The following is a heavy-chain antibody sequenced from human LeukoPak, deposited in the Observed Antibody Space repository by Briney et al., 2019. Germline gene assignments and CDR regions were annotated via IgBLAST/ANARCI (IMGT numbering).Heavy chain of an antibody. CDR3: AKDLGLQVGASHFDY. J-gene: IGHJ4*02. Sequence: GGSLRLSCAASGFTFRSSAMHWVRQAPGKGLEWMAFMRSDGSEGNYADSVKGRFTISRDNSHNTLYLQMNSLHSEDTAVYYCAKDLGLQVGASHFDYWGQGTLVTVSS. CDR2: MRSDGSEG. V-gene: IGHV3-30*02. D-gene: IGHD1-26*01. CDR1: GFTFRSSA.